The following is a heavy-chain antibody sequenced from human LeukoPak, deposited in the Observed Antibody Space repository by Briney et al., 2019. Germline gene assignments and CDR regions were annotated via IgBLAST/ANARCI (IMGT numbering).Heavy chain of an antibody. CDR2: IYYSGST. V-gene: IGHV4-39*07. CDR3: ARELPSSSLVDY. D-gene: IGHD6-13*01. CDR1: GGSISSSSYY. J-gene: IGHJ4*02. Sequence: SETLSLTCTVSGGSISSSSYYWGWIRQPPGKGLEWIGSIYYSGSTYYNPSLKSRVTISVDTSKNQFSLRLSSVTAADTAVYYCARELPSSSLVDYWGQGTLVTVSS.